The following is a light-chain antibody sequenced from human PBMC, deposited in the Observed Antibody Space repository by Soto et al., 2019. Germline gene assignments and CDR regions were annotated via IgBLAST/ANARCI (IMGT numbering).Light chain of an antibody. J-gene: IGLJ3*02. CDR1: TSDIGDYKY. V-gene: IGLV2-14*01. CDR3: SSKTPRRSGV. Sequence: QSALTQPASVSGSPGQSITISCSGPTSDIGDYKYVSWYQQHPGKPPKLMIYEVTNRPSGISERFSGSKSGNRASLTISGLRAEDEADYYCSSKTPRRSGVFGGGTQLTVL. CDR2: EVT.